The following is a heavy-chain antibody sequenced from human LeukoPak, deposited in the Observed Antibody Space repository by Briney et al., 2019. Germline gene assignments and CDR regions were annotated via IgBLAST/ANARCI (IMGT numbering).Heavy chain of an antibody. CDR3: ARDVSAGSLSFDY. V-gene: IGHV1-18*01. J-gene: IGHJ4*02. CDR1: GYTFTRNG. D-gene: IGHD6-13*01. Sequence: ASVKVSCKTSGYTFTRNGISWVRQAPGQGLEWMGWVSSFNGNTNYAQSLQGRVTTTTDTSTNTAYMELRSLTFDDTAVYYCARDVSAGSLSFDYWGQGTLVTVSS. CDR2: VSSFNGNT.